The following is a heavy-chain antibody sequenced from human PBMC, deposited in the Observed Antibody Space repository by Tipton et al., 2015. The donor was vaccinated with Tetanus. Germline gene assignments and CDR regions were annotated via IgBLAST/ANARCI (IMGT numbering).Heavy chain of an antibody. CDR3: ARRRSNTKLFFWFDP. CDR1: GYSFSSYY. J-gene: IGHJ5*02. Sequence: VQLVQSGAEVKRPGESLKISCEASGYSFSSYYIAWVRQMHGGGLEWIGFIHPGDSDTSYSPSFQGRVTISADTSLNTAYLQWTSLTDSDAAVYYCARRRSNTKLFFWFDPWGQGSPVIVSS. D-gene: IGHD3-10*01. CDR2: IHPGDSDT. V-gene: IGHV5-51*01.